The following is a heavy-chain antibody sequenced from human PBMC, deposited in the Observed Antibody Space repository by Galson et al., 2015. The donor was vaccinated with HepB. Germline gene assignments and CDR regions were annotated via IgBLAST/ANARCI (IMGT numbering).Heavy chain of an antibody. CDR1: RFTFSTHS. D-gene: IGHD3-10*01. CDR2: ITGTGVIV. CDR3: ARDGRSPVEFWFDL. Sequence: SLRLSCAASRFTFSTHSMNWVRQAPGKELEWIAYITGTGVIVYADSVQGRFTISRDNAKYSLFLQMNSLRDEDTAVYYCARDGRSPVEFWFDLWGRGTLVTVSS. J-gene: IGHJ2*01. V-gene: IGHV3-48*02.